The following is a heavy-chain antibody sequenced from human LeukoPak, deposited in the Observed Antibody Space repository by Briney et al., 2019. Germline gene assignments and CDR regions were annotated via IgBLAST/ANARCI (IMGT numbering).Heavy chain of an antibody. Sequence: SETLSLTCAVYGGSFSGYYWSWIRQPPGKGLEWIGRIYTSGSTNYNPSLKSRVTISVDTSKNQFSLKLSSVTAADTAVYYCARVIAVAGYNWFDPWGQGTLVTVSS. CDR1: GGSFSGYY. CDR3: ARVIAVAGYNWFDP. V-gene: IGHV4-59*10. J-gene: IGHJ5*02. CDR2: IYTSGST. D-gene: IGHD6-19*01.